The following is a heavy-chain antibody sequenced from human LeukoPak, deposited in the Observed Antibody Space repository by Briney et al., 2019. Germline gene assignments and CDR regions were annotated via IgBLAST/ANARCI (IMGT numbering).Heavy chain of an antibody. Sequence: SETLSLTCTVSGGSISSYYWNWIRQPPGKGLEWIGYIYYSGSTNYNPSLKNRVTISVDTSNNQFFLQLTSVPAADTAVYYCARHVGMATITSSDAFDIRGQGTMVTVSS. J-gene: IGHJ3*02. CDR3: ARHVGMATITSSDAFDI. CDR2: IYYSGST. V-gene: IGHV4-59*08. CDR1: GGSISSYY. D-gene: IGHD5-12*01.